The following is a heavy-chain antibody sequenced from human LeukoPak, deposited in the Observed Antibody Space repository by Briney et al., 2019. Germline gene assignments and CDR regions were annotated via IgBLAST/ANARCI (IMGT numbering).Heavy chain of an antibody. CDR3: ARGRRLRLGNNWFDP. D-gene: IGHD3-16*01. CDR2: INHSGSP. J-gene: IGHJ5*02. V-gene: IGHV4-34*01. Sequence: SSETLSLTCAVYGGSFSGYYWSWIRQPPGKGLEWIGEINHSGSPNYHPSLKSRVTISVDTSKNQFSLKLSSVTAADTAVYYCARGRRLRLGNNWFDPWGQGTLVTVSS. CDR1: GGSFSGYY.